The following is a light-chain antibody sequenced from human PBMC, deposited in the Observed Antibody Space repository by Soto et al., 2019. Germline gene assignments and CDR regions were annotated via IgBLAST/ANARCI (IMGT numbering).Light chain of an antibody. V-gene: IGKV3-15*01. Sequence: EIVMTQSPATLSVSPGERATLSCRASHSVNSDLAWYQQKPGQAPRLLMHDASTRATGRPFRFSASGSGTEFTLTISSLQSEDFAIYYCQQYNNWPLGFGGGTKVEIK. CDR2: DAS. J-gene: IGKJ4*02. CDR3: QQYNNWPLG. CDR1: HSVNSD.